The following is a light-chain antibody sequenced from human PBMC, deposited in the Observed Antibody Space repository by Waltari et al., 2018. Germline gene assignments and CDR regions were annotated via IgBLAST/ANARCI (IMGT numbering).Light chain of an antibody. CDR2: NTA. J-gene: IGLJ3*02. V-gene: IGLV7-43*01. Sequence: QPVVTQEPSLTVSPAGTVTPTCASSTGALTSSYYPNCFQQKPGQAPRALIYNTANKHSWTPARFSGSLLGGKAALTLSGVQPEDEADYYCLLYYGGAQLRVFGGGTKLTVL. CDR3: LLYYGGAQLRV. CDR1: TGALTSSYY.